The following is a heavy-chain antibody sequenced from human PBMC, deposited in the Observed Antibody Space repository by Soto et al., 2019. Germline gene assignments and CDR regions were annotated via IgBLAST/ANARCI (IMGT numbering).Heavy chain of an antibody. J-gene: IGHJ4*02. CDR3: AKDYLSIYYDSSGYYLAY. CDR2: ISYDGSNK. CDR1: GFTFSSYG. D-gene: IGHD3-22*01. V-gene: IGHV3-30*18. Sequence: PGGSLRLSCAASGFTFSSYGMHWVRQAPGKGLEWVAVISYDGSNKYYADSVKGRFTISRDNSKNTLYLQMNSLRAEDTAVYYCAKDYLSIYYDSSGYYLAYWGQGTLVTVSS.